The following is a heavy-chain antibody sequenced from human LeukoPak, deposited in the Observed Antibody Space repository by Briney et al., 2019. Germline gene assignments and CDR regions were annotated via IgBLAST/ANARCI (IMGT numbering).Heavy chain of an antibody. CDR2: IYHSGST. CDR1: GGSISSSNW. V-gene: IGHV4-4*02. J-gene: IGHJ4*02. CDR3: AGDDYGDYGLDY. D-gene: IGHD4-17*01. Sequence: SETLSLTCAVSGGSISSSNWWGWVGQPPGKGLEWVGEIYHSGSTNYNPSLKSRVTISVDKSKNQFSLRLSSVTAADTAVYYCAGDDYGDYGLDYWGQGTLVTVSS.